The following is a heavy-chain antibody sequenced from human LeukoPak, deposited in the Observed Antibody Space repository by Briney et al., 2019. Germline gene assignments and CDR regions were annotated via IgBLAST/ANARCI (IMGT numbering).Heavy chain of an antibody. D-gene: IGHD3-3*01. Sequence: SVKVSCKASGGTFSSYAISWVRQAPGQGLEWMGGIIPIFGTANYAQKFQGRVTITTDESTSTAYMELSSLRSEDTAVYYCARYDFRSYYFDYWGQGTLVTVSS. CDR3: ARYDFRSYYFDY. V-gene: IGHV1-69*05. J-gene: IGHJ4*02. CDR2: IIPIFGTA. CDR1: GGTFSSYA.